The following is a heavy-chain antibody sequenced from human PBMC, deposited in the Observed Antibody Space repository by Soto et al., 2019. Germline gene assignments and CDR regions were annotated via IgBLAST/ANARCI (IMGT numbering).Heavy chain of an antibody. J-gene: IGHJ4*02. CDR3: ARDDRYYDTHPPFDY. CDR1: GYTFTSYA. D-gene: IGHD3-22*01. CDR2: ISAYNGNT. Sequence: ASVKVSCKSSGYTFTSYAISCVRQAPGQGLEWMGWISAYNGNTNYAQKLQGRVTMTTDTSTSTAYMELRSLRSDDTAVYYCARDDRYYDTHPPFDYWGQGTLVTVSS. V-gene: IGHV1-18*01.